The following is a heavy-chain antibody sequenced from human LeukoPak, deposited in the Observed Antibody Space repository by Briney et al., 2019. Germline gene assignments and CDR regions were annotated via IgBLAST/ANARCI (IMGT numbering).Heavy chain of an antibody. J-gene: IGHJ6*02. Sequence: SETLSLTCAVYGGSFSGYYWSWIRQPPGKGLEWIGEINHSGSTNYNPSLKSRVTISVDTSKNQFSLKLSSVTAADTAVYYCARDWPHYEGFWSGYYYYYGMDVWGQGTTVTVSS. V-gene: IGHV4-34*01. CDR3: ARDWPHYEGFWSGYYYYYGMDV. CDR2: INHSGST. D-gene: IGHD3-3*01. CDR1: GGSFSGYY.